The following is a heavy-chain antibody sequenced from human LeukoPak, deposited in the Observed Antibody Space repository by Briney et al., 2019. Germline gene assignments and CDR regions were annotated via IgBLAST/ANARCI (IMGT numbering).Heavy chain of an antibody. CDR1: GGSLSNYY. CDR2: IYYSGST. CDR3: ARPSRTGSGWDAFDI. V-gene: IGHV4-59*08. J-gene: IGHJ3*02. D-gene: IGHD3-22*01. Sequence: SETLSLTGTVSGGSLSNYYWSWIRQPPGKELEWIGYIYYSGSTNYNPSLTGRVTISVDTSKNQFSLNLSSVTAADTAMYYCARPSRTGSGWDAFDIWGQGTMVTVSS.